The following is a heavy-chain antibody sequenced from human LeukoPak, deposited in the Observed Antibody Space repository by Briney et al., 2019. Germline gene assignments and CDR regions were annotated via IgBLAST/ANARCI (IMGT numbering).Heavy chain of an antibody. V-gene: IGHV4-34*01. Sequence: SETLSLTCAVYGGSFSGYYWSWIRQPPGKGLEWIGEINHSGSTNYNPSLKSRVTVSLDTSKNQFSLKLSSVTAADTAVYYCARAPAGTYYYYYYYMDVWGKGTTVTVSS. CDR2: INHSGST. CDR1: GGSFSGYY. D-gene: IGHD2-2*01. CDR3: ARAPAGTYYYYYYYMDV. J-gene: IGHJ6*03.